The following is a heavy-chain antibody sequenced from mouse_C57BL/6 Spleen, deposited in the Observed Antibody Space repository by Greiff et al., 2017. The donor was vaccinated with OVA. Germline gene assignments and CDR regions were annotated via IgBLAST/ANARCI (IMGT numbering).Heavy chain of an antibody. V-gene: IGHV6-3*01. J-gene: IGHJ4*01. CDR1: GFTFSNYW. D-gene: IGHD2-5*01. Sequence: EVKLVESGGGLVQPGGSMKLSCVASGFTFSNYWMNWVRQSPEKGLEWVAQIRLKSDNYATHYAESVKGRFTISRDDSKSSVYLQMNNLRAEDTGIYYCTEGSNYGGSAMDYWGQGTSVTVSS. CDR2: IRLKSDNYAT. CDR3: TEGSNYGGSAMDY.